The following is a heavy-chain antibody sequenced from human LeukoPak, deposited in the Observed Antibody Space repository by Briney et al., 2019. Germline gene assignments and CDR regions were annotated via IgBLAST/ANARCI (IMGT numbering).Heavy chain of an antibody. J-gene: IGHJ3*02. CDR3: ARHKFRRFYYDSSGHAFDI. D-gene: IGHD3-22*01. V-gene: IGHV4-59*08. CDR2: IYYSGST. Sequence: SETLSLTCTVSGGSMRSYYWSWIRQPPGKGLEWIGYIYYSGSTNYNPSLKSRVTISRDTSKNQFSLKLSSVTAADTAVYYCARHKFRRFYYDSSGHAFDIWGQGTMVTVSS. CDR1: GGSMRSYY.